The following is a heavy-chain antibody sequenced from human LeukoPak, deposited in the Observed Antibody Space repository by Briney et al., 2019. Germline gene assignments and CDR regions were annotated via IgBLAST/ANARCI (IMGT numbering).Heavy chain of an antibody. Sequence: GGSLRLSCAGSGFTFSSQSMNWVRQAPGKGLEWVSYISSSSSTIYCADSVKGRFTISRDNAKNSLYLQMNSLRAEDTAVYYCARGYYANYFDYWGQGTLVTVSS. D-gene: IGHD1-26*01. V-gene: IGHV3-48*01. CDR2: ISSSSSTI. J-gene: IGHJ4*02. CDR3: ARGYYANYFDY. CDR1: GFTFSSQS.